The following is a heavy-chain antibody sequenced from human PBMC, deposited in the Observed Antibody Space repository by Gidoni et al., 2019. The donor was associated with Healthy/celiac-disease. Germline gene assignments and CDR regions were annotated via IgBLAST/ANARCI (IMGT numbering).Heavy chain of an antibody. Sequence: EVQLVESGGGLVKPGGSLRLSCAASGFTFSNAWMSWVRQAPGKGLEWVGRIKSKTDGGTTDYAAPVKGRFTISRDDSKNTLYLQMNSLKTEDTAVYYCTTDQGSGWYHWFDPWGQGTLVTVSS. J-gene: IGHJ5*02. CDR3: TTDQGSGWYHWFDP. D-gene: IGHD6-19*01. CDR1: GFTFSNAW. V-gene: IGHV3-15*01. CDR2: IKSKTDGGTT.